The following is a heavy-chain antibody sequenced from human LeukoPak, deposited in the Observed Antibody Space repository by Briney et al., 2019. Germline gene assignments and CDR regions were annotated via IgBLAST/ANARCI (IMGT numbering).Heavy chain of an antibody. CDR1: GFTFSSYA. CDR2: ISYDGSNK. Sequence: GGSLRLSCAASGFTFSSYAMHWVRQAPGKGLEWVAVISYDGSNKYYADSVKGRFTISGDNSKNTLYLQMNSLRAEDTAVYYCARDDGLGSSEFDPWGQGTLVTVSS. CDR3: ARDDGLGSSEFDP. V-gene: IGHV3-30-3*01. J-gene: IGHJ5*02. D-gene: IGHD6-13*01.